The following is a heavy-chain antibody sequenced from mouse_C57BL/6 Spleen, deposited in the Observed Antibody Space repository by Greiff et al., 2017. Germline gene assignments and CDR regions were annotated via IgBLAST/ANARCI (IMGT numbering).Heavy chain of an antibody. CDR2: IYPGSGST. CDR3: ARRGGNYGGYAMDY. D-gene: IGHD2-1*01. Sequence: VQLQQPGAELVKPGASVKMSCKASGYTFTSYWITWVKQRPGQGLEWIGDIYPGSGSTKYNEKFKSKATLTVDTSSSTAYMQLSSLTSEDSAVYYCARRGGNYGGYAMDYWGQGTSVTVSS. CDR1: GYTFTSYW. V-gene: IGHV1-55*01. J-gene: IGHJ4*01.